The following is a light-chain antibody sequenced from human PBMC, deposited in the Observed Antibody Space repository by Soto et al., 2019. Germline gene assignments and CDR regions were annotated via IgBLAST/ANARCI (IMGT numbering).Light chain of an antibody. CDR3: SSYTDSSNYV. V-gene: IGLV2-14*01. CDR2: QVT. Sequence: QSVLTQAAAVSGCPGQSIRISCTGTSGDLAIYNYVSWYQQQPGKAPKLMIYQVTNRPSGVSNRFSGSRSGNTASLTISGLQAEDEADYYCSSYTDSSNYVFGTGTKVTVL. CDR1: SGDLAIYNY. J-gene: IGLJ1*01.